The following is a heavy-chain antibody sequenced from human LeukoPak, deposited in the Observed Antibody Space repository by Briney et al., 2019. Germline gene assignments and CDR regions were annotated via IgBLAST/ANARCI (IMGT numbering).Heavy chain of an antibody. Sequence: SETLSLTCTVSGGSISSYYWSWIRQPPGKGPEWIGYIYYSGSTNYNPSLKSRVTMSVDTSKNQFSLKLSSVTAADTAVYYCARTSSSWYNYWGQGTLVTVSS. J-gene: IGHJ4*02. CDR1: GGSISSYY. V-gene: IGHV4-59*08. D-gene: IGHD6-13*01. CDR3: ARTSSSWYNY. CDR2: IYYSGST.